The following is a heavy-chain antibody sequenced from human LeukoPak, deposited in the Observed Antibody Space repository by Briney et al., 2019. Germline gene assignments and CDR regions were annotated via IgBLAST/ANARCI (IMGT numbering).Heavy chain of an antibody. D-gene: IGHD2-2*02. Sequence: GGTLRLSCAASGFTFSSYGMIWVRQAPGKGLEWVSGISGSGGSTYVADSVNGRFTVSRDNSKNTLYLQMNSLRADDTAVYYCVRQCRWAYTFDYWGQGALVTVSS. J-gene: IGHJ4*02. CDR2: ISGSGGST. V-gene: IGHV3-23*01. CDR3: VRQCRWAYTFDY. CDR1: GFTFSSYG.